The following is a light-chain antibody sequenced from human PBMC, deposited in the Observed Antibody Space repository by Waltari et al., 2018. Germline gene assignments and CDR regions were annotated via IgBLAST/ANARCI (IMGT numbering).Light chain of an antibody. J-gene: IGKJ1*01. V-gene: IGKV1-39*01. Sequence: DIQMTQSPSSLSASVGDSITITCRASQSISSSLNWYQQKSGEAPNLLISAASGLQSGVPSRFSGSGSGTDFTHSISSLQPEDFATYYCQQSYSPPPAFGQGTKVEIK. CDR2: AAS. CDR3: QQSYSPPPA. CDR1: QSISSS.